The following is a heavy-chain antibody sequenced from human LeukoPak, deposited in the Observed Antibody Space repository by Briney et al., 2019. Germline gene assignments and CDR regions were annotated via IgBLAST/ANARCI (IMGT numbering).Heavy chain of an antibody. D-gene: IGHD4-23*01. V-gene: IGHV3-74*01. CDR1: GFTVSSNY. J-gene: IGHJ4*02. CDR2: IDGGGSST. CDR3: ASYGGFDYFDF. Sequence: AGGSLRLSCAASGFTVSSNYMNWVRQAPGKGLEWVSRIDGGGSSTSYADSVKGRFTISRDSAKNTLYLQMDSLRAEDTAVYYCASYGGFDYFDFWGQGTLVTVSS.